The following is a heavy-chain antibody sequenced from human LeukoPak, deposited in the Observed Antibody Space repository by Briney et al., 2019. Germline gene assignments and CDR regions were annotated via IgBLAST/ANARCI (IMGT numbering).Heavy chain of an antibody. D-gene: IGHD2-15*01. CDR1: GFTFSSDA. CDR2: ITNNGANT. CDR3: DQRTLGSCSCPRFCQRDS. Sequence: GGSLRLSCVASGFTFSSDAMNWVRQAPEKGLEWISFITNNGANTCYADSVKGRFTISRDNAKNSLFLQMNSLRAEDTAVYYCDQRTLGSCSCPRFCQRDSWGQGTLVTVSS. V-gene: IGHV3-48*01. J-gene: IGHJ4*02.